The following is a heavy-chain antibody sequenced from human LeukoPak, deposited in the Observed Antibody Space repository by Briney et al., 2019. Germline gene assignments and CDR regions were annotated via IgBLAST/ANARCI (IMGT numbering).Heavy chain of an antibody. Sequence: PGESLRLSCTASGFTFSDCDMNWFRQAPGKGLEWVSSISYRSSHIYYADSAKGRFTISRDNAKNSLYLQMNNLRAEDTAVYFWGRAFPPPRVSGAGDYWAQGPLVPVSS. D-gene: IGHD3-10*01. CDR3: GRAFPPPRVSGAGDY. V-gene: IGHV3-21*06. CDR2: ISYRSSHI. J-gene: IGHJ4*02. CDR1: GFTFSDCD.